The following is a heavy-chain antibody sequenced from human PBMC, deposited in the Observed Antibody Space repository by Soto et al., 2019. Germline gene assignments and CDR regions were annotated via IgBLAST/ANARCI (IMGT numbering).Heavy chain of an antibody. J-gene: IGHJ2*01. CDR3: VRCYCSVGSCYACWHFDL. CDR1: GYTFSDYA. D-gene: IGHD2-15*01. Sequence: QVQLVQSGGEVKKPGASVKVSCQASGYTFSDYAIIWVRQAPGPGLEWMGWSSASTRNTDQAQNFQGRVIMTLDTSTNTAYMELRSLRSDDTAVYYCVRCYCSVGSCYACWHFDLWGRGTLVTVSS. CDR2: SSASTRNT. V-gene: IGHV1-18*01.